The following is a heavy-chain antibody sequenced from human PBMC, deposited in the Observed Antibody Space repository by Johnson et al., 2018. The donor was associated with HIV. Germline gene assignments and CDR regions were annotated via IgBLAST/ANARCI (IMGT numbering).Heavy chain of an antibody. CDR1: GFTYSSYA. Sequence: QVQLVESGGGVVQPGRSLRLSCVVSGFTYSSYAMHWVRQAPGKGLEWVAVISYDGSKKYYADSVKGRFTISRDNSKNTLYLQMNSLRAEDTAVYYCARDLRIYDAFDI. V-gene: IGHV3-30-3*01. CDR3: ARDLRIYDAFDI. D-gene: IGHD3-10*01. CDR2: ISYDGSKK. J-gene: IGHJ3*02.